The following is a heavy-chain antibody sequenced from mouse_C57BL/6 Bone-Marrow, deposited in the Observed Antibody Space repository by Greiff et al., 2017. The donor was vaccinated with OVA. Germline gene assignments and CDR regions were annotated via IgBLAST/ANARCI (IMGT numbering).Heavy chain of an antibody. D-gene: IGHD2-3*01. CDR3: AKIYDGRRDAMDY. CDR1: GYTFTSYG. J-gene: IGHJ4*01. V-gene: IGHV1-81*01. CDR2: IYPRSGNT. Sequence: QVQLQQSGAELARPGASVKLSCKASGYTFTSYGISWVKQRTGQGLVWIGEIYPRSGNTYYNEKFKGKATLTADKSSSTAYMELRSLTSEDSAVYFCAKIYDGRRDAMDYWGQGTSVTVSS.